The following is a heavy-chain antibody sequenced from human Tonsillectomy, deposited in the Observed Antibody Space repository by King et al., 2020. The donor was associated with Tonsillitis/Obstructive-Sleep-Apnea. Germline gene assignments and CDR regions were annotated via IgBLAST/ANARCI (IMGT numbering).Heavy chain of an antibody. Sequence: QLVQSGAEVKKPGASVKVSCKASGYMFTSYGISWVRQAPGQGLEWMGWISPYNGDTNYAQKLQDRVTMTTGTSTSTAYMELRSLRSDDRAVYYCARDSMSHFYDSSAYYTFDYWGQGTLVTVSS. V-gene: IGHV1-18*01. CDR1: GYMFTSYG. D-gene: IGHD3-22*01. CDR3: ARDSMSHFYDSSAYYTFDY. CDR2: ISPYNGDT. J-gene: IGHJ4*02.